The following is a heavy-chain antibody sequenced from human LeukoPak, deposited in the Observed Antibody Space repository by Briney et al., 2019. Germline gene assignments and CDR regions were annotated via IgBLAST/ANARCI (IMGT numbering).Heavy chain of an antibody. CDR2: IYSGGST. J-gene: IGHJ4*02. CDR1: GFTVSSNY. Sequence: GGSLRLSCAASGFTVSSNYMSWVRQAPGKGLEGVSVIYSGGSTYYADSVKGRFTISRHNPKNTLYLQMNSLRAEDTAVYYCARVYSGSYGDWGQGTLVTVSS. CDR3: ARVYSGSYGD. V-gene: IGHV3-53*04. D-gene: IGHD1-26*01.